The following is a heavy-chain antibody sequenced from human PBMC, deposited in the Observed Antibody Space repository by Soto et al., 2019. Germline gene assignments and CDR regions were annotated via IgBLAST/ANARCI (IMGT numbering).Heavy chain of an antibody. CDR2: IYHSGST. D-gene: IGHD1-1*01. J-gene: IGHJ5*02. Sequence: TETLFLTCTISGGSISSGGHYWSWIRQPPRKGLEWIGYIYHSGSTLYNPSLKRRVTISVDKSKNQFSLKLTSVTAADTAVYYCARDQLEGNWFDPWGQGTLVTVSS. CDR3: ARDQLEGNWFDP. CDR1: GGSISSGGHY. V-gene: IGHV4-61*08.